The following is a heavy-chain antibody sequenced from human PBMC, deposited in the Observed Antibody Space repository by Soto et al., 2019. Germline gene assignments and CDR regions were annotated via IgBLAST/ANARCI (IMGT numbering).Heavy chain of an antibody. CDR3: ARDPRGLYDHGIHYYGMDV. CDR1: GFTFSSYA. Sequence: QVQLVESGGGVVQPGRSLRLSCAASGFTFSSYAMHWVRQAPGKGLEWVAVISYDGSNKYYADSVKGRFTISRDNSKNTLYLQMNSLRAEDTAVYYCARDPRGLYDHGIHYYGMDVWGQGTTVTVSS. CDR2: ISYDGSNK. D-gene: IGHD4-17*01. J-gene: IGHJ6*02. V-gene: IGHV3-30-3*01.